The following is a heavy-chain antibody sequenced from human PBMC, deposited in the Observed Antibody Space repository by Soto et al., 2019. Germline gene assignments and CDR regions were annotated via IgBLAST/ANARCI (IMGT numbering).Heavy chain of an antibody. Sequence: PGGSLRLSCAGSGFTFSSHAMSWVRQAPGKGLEWVSAISGSGGSTYYADSVKGRFTISRDNSKNTLYLQMNSLRAEDTAVYYCAIDLTVLRYFDWLPFDYWGQGTLVTVSS. CDR2: ISGSGGST. V-gene: IGHV3-23*01. D-gene: IGHD3-9*01. CDR3: AIDLTVLRYFDWLPFDY. J-gene: IGHJ4*01. CDR1: GFTFSSHA.